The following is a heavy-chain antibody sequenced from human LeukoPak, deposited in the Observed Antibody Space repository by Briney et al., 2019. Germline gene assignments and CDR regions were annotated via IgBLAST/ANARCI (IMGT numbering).Heavy chain of an antibody. CDR1: GGSISSGSYY. D-gene: IGHD3-3*01. CDR3: ARVSCPPRGYYDFWSGYPNYYYYYMDV. V-gene: IGHV4-61*02. Sequence: SETLSLTCTVSGGSISSGSYYWSWIRQPAGKGLEWIGRIYTSGSTNYNPSLKSRVTISVDTSKNQFSLKLSSVTAADTAVYYCARVSCPPRGYYDFWSGYPNYYYYYMDVWGKGTTVTVSS. J-gene: IGHJ6*03. CDR2: IYTSGST.